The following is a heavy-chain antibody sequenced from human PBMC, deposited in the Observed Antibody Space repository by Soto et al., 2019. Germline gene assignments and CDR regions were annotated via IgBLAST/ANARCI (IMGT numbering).Heavy chain of an antibody. CDR3: ARASSGVVVVPAALRRDNWFDP. CDR1: GGSFSGYY. D-gene: IGHD2-2*01. Sequence: SETLSLTCAVHGGSFSGYYWSWTRQPPGKGLEWIGEINHSGSTNYNPSLKSRVTISVDTSKNQFSLKLSSVTAADTAVYYCARASSGVVVVPAALRRDNWFDPWGQGTLVTVSS. J-gene: IGHJ5*02. V-gene: IGHV4-34*01. CDR2: INHSGST.